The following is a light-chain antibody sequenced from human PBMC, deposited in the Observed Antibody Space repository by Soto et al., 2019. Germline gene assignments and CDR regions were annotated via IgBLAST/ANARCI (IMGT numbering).Light chain of an antibody. CDR1: QSVSNN. CDR3: QPYNNWPLT. J-gene: IGKJ4*01. V-gene: IGKV3-15*01. CDR2: DTS. Sequence: EIIMTQSPATLSVSPGERATLSCRASQSVSNNLAWYQQKPGQTPRLLIYDTSTRATGVPTRFSGSRSGAEFTLTINSLQSEDFAVYYCQPYNNWPLTFGGGTKVDI.